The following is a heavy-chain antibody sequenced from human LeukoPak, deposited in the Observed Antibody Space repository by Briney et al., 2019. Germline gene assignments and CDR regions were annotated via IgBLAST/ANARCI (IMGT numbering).Heavy chain of an antibody. Sequence: PGGSLRLSCAASGFTFSSYAMSWVRQAPGKGLEWVSAISGSGGSTYYADSVKGRFTISRDNSKNTLYLQMNSLRAEDTAVYYCARRPWRDDAFDIWGQGTMVTVSS. CDR2: ISGSGGST. J-gene: IGHJ3*02. D-gene: IGHD1-1*01. CDR1: GFTFSSYA. CDR3: ARRPWRDDAFDI. V-gene: IGHV3-23*01.